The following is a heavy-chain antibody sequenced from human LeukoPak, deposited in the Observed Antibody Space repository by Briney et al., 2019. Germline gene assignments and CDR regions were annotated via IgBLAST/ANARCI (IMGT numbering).Heavy chain of an antibody. CDR2: INHSGST. CDR3: ARGGARDYYFDY. Sequence: SETLSRTCAVYGGSFSGYYWSWIRQPPGKGLEWIGEINHSGSTNYNPSLKSRVTISVDTSKNQFSLTLNSVTAADTAVYYCARGGARDYYFDYWDKGTLVTVSS. V-gene: IGHV4-34*01. J-gene: IGHJ4*02. CDR1: GGSFSGYY. D-gene: IGHD2-21*02.